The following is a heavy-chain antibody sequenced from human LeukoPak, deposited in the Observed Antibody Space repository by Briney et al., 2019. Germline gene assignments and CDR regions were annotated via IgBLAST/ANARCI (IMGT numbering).Heavy chain of an antibody. D-gene: IGHD3-22*01. J-gene: IGHJ5*02. CDR2: IYPGDSDT. V-gene: IGHV5-51*01. Sequence: GESLRISCKGSGYSFTSYWIGWVRQMPGKGLEWMGIIYPGDSDTRYSPSFQGQVTISADESISTAYLQWSSPKASDTAMYYCASSYYYDSSGYYWAFDPWGQGTLVTVSS. CDR1: GYSFTSYW. CDR3: ASSYYYDSSGYYWAFDP.